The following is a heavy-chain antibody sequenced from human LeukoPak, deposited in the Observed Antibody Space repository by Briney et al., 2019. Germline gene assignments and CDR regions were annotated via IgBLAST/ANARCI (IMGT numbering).Heavy chain of an antibody. Sequence: RTSETLSLTCAVYGRSFSAYYWSWNRQPPGKGLQWIGEINHSGSTNYNPSLKSRVTISVDTSKNQFSLKLSSVTAADTAVYYCASPSINWNFDYWGQGTLVTVSS. CDR3: ASPSINWNFDY. V-gene: IGHV4-34*01. CDR1: GRSFSAYY. CDR2: INHSGST. D-gene: IGHD1-20*01. J-gene: IGHJ4*02.